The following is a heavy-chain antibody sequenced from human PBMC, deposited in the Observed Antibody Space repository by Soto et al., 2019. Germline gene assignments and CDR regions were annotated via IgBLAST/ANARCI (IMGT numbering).Heavy chain of an antibody. CDR3: ALWFGEV. D-gene: IGHD3-10*01. CDR2: INHSGST. Sequence: KTSATRSLTWPVYGGSFSCYGWSWIRQPPGRGLEWIGEINHSGSTNYNPSLKSRVTISVDTSKNQFSLKLSSVTAADTAVYCCALWFGEVWGQGTTVTVSS. CDR1: GGSFSCYG. V-gene: IGHV4-34*01. J-gene: IGHJ6*02.